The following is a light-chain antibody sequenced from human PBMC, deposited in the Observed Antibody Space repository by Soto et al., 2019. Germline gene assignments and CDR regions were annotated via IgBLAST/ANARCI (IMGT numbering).Light chain of an antibody. CDR3: ISYTSSDTYV. V-gene: IGLV2-14*01. CDR2: DVS. CDR1: SSDVGGYNY. J-gene: IGLJ1*01. Sequence: QSALTQPASVSGSPGQSIAISCTGTSSDVGGYNYVSWYQQHPGKAPKLMIYDVSNRPSGVSNRFSGSTSGNTASLTISGLQTEDEADYYCISYTSSDTYVFGTGTKLTVL.